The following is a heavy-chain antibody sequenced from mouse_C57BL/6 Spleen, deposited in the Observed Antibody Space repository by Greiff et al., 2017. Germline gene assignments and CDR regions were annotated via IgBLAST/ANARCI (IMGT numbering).Heavy chain of an antibody. CDR2: ISYSGTI. CDR1: GISITTGNYR. Sequence: EVKLVESGPGLVKPSQTVFLTCTVTGISITTGNYRWSWIRHFPGNKLEWIGYISYSGTITYNPSLTIRTTITRDTPKNPFFPEMNSLTAEDTATYYCARERFSLGSLWGYFDVWGTGTTVTVSS. CDR3: ARERFSLGSLWGYFDV. D-gene: IGHD1-1*01. V-gene: IGHV3-5*01. J-gene: IGHJ1*03.